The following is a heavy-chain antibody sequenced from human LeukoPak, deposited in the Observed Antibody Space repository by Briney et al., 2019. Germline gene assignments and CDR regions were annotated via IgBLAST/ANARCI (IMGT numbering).Heavy chain of an antibody. V-gene: IGHV3-23*01. CDR3: AKDYEAYCDNVWGRGYFDY. CDR2: ISGSGGST. CDR1: GVTFSIYA. J-gene: IGHJ4*02. D-gene: IGHD3-16*01. Sequence: GGSLRLSCAASGVTFSIYAMSWVRQAPGKGLEWVSGISGSGGSTYYADSARGRFTISRETSKNMLYLQMYSLRAEDTAVYYCAKDYEAYCDNVWGRGYFDYWGQGTLVTVSS.